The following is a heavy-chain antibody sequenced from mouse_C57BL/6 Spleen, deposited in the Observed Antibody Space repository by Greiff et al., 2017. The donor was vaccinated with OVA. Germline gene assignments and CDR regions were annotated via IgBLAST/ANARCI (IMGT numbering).Heavy chain of an antibody. CDR1: GYSFTSYY. Sequence: VKLMESGPELVKPGASVKISCKASGYSFTSYYIHWVKQRPGQGLEWIGWIYPGSGNTKYNEKFKGKATLTADTSSSTAYMQLSSLTSEDSAVYYCARDDGYYGYFDVWGTGTTVTVSS. CDR3: ARDDGYYGYFDV. D-gene: IGHD2-3*01. V-gene: IGHV1-66*01. CDR2: IYPGSGNT. J-gene: IGHJ1*03.